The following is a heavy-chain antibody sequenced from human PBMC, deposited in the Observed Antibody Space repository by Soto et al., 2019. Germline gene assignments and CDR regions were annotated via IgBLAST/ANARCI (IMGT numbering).Heavy chain of an antibody. CDR2: INHSGST. CDR1: GGSFSGYY. D-gene: IGHD2-2*01. CDR3: ARGLGVPAAMAVYYYYYMDV. J-gene: IGHJ6*03. V-gene: IGHV4-34*01. Sequence: PSETLSLTCAVYGGSFSGYYWSWIRQPPGKGLEWIGEINHSGSTNYNPSLKSRVTISVDTSKNQFSLKLSSVTAADTAVYYCARGLGVPAAMAVYYYYYMDVWGKGTTVTVS.